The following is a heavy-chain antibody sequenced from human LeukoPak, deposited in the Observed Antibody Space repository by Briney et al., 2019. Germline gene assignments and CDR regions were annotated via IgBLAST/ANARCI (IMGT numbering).Heavy chain of an antibody. CDR2: IYYSGST. D-gene: IGHD6-13*01. Sequence: SETLSLTCTVSGGSISSSSYYWGWIRQPPGKGLEWIGSIYYSGSTYYNPSLRSRVTISVDTSKNQFSLKLSSVTAADTAVYYCARHSSSWFDYWGQGTLVTVSS. CDR3: ARHSSSWFDY. CDR1: GGSISSSSYY. V-gene: IGHV4-39*01. J-gene: IGHJ4*02.